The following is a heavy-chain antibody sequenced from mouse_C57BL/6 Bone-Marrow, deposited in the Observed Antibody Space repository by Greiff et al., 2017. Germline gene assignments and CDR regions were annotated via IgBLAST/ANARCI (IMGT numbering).Heavy chain of an antibody. CDR2: IYPGDGDT. V-gene: IGHV1-82*01. Sequence: QVQLQQSGPELVKPGASVKISCKASGYAFSSSWMNWVKQRPVKGLEWIGRIYPGDGDTNYNGKFKGKATLTADKSSSTAYMQLSSLTSEDSAVYFCARKKLRPAWFAYWGQGTLVTVSA. J-gene: IGHJ3*01. CDR1: GYAFSSSW. CDR3: ARKKLRPAWFAY. D-gene: IGHD2-4*01.